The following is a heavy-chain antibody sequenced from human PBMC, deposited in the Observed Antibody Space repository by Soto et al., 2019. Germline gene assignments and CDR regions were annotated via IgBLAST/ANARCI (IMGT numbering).Heavy chain of an antibody. D-gene: IGHD6-19*01. V-gene: IGHV3-30-3*01. CDR3: ARDRSVAVAGRRWGFAY. J-gene: IGHJ4*02. Sequence: QVQLVESGGGVVQPGRSLRLSCAASGFTFSSYAMHWVRQAPGKGLEWVAVISYDGSNKYYADSVKGRFTISRDNSKNTLYLKMNSLRAEGTAVYYCARDRSVAVAGRRWGFAYWGQGTLVTVSS. CDR1: GFTFSSYA. CDR2: ISYDGSNK.